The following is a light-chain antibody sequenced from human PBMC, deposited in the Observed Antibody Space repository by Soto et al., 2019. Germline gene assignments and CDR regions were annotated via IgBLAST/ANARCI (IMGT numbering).Light chain of an antibody. CDR2: DAT. CDR1: QSVDKD. Sequence: EIVITQSPATLSVSPGEGATLSCRPSQSVDKDLAWYRQKPGQAPSLLVYDATTRATGVPARFSGSGSGTEFTLTITSLQSEDFAVYFCHQYNKWPLTFGGGTKVEI. J-gene: IGKJ4*01. V-gene: IGKV3-15*01. CDR3: HQYNKWPLT.